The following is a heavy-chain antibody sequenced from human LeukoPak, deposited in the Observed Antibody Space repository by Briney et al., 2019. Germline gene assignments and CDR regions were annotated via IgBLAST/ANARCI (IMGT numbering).Heavy chain of an antibody. CDR1: GYTFTSYA. CDR2: INAGNGNT. V-gene: IGHV1-3*01. Sequence: GASVKVSCKASGYTFTSYAMHWVRQAPGQRLEWMGWINAGNGNTKYSQKFQGRVTITRDTSASTAYMELSSLRSEDTAVYYCARGRHSSGWAPVASYFDYWGQGTLVTVSS. CDR3: ARGRHSSGWAPVASYFDY. D-gene: IGHD6-19*01. J-gene: IGHJ4*02.